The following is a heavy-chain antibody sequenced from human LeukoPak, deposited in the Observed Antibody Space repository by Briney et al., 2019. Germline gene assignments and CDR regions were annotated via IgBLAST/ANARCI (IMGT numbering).Heavy chain of an antibody. D-gene: IGHD2-2*01. CDR1: VYTFTSYG. Sequence: GASETVSCKASVYTFTSYGISWVRQAPGQGLEWMGWISAYNGNTNYAQKLQGRVTMTTDTSTSTAYMELRSLRSDDTAVYYCARGLSSTSLETPGYYYYMDVWGKGTTVTVSS. V-gene: IGHV1-18*01. CDR3: ARGLSSTSLETPGYYYYMDV. J-gene: IGHJ6*03. CDR2: ISAYNGNT.